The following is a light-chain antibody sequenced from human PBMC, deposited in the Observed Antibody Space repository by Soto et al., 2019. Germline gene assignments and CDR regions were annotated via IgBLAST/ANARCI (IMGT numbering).Light chain of an antibody. CDR2: EVS. V-gene: IGLV2-14*01. CDR3: SSYTSISTLYV. J-gene: IGLJ1*01. CDR1: NSDVGGYNY. Sequence: QSVLTQPASVSGSPGRSITISCTGTNSDVGGYNYVPWYQQHPGKAPELMIYEVSHRPSGVSNRFSGSKSDNTASLTISGLQAEDEADYYCSSYTSISTLYVFGTGTRSPS.